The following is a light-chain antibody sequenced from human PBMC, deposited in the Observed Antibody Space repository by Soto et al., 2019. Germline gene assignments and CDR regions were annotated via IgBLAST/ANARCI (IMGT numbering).Light chain of an antibody. V-gene: IGKV3-20*01. CDR2: GAS. CDR3: QQSYSTPHT. CDR1: QSVGSNY. Sequence: EIVLTQSPGTLSLSPGERATLSCRASQSVGSNYLAWYQQKPGQAPRLLIYGASSRATGIPDRFSGGGSGTDFTLTISRLEPEDFATYYCQQSYSTPHTFGQGTRLEIK. J-gene: IGKJ5*01.